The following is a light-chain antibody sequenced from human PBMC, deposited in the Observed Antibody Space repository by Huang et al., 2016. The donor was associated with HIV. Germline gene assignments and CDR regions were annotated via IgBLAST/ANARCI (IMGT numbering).Light chain of an antibody. CDR2: WAT. Sequence: DIVMTQSPDSLAVSPGERATINCKSSQTVLYSLNKKNYLAWFQQKTGRPPKLLIYWATTRESVGPDRFSGSGSGTEFTLTINNLQAEDVAVYFCLQYYSVPQTFGHGTKVEIK. CDR3: LQYYSVPQT. CDR1: QTVLYSLNKKNY. V-gene: IGKV4-1*01. J-gene: IGKJ1*01.